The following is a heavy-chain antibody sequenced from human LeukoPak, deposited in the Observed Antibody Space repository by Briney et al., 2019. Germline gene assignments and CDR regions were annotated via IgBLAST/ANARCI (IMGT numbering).Heavy chain of an antibody. CDR3: ARDRVDFWSGYDAFDI. CDR1: GFTFRSYW. CDR2: INSDGSSI. V-gene: IGHV3-74*01. D-gene: IGHD3-3*01. Sequence: GGSLRLFCAASGFTFRSYWMHWVRQAPGKGLVWVSRINSDGSSIAYADSVKGRYTISRDNAKNTLYLQMSSLRAEDTAVYYCARDRVDFWSGYDAFDIWGQGTMVTVSS. J-gene: IGHJ3*02.